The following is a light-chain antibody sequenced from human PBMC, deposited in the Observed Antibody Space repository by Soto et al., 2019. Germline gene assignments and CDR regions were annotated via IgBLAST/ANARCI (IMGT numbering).Light chain of an antibody. CDR3: SSYTTSSPLVV. CDR2: EVS. Sequence: QSALTQPASVSGSPGQSITISCTGTRGNVGAFNFVSWYQQYAGKAPKLIIYEVSHRPSGVSSRFSGSKSGNTASLTITGLQAEDEADYFCSSYTTSSPLVVFGGGTKLTVL. J-gene: IGLJ2*01. CDR1: RGNVGAFNF. V-gene: IGLV2-14*01.